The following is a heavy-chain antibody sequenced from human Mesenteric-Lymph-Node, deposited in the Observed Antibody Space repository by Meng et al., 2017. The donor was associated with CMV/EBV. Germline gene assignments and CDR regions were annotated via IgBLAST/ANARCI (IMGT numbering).Heavy chain of an antibody. CDR3: ARDPGWGVPATIPSYFDF. Sequence: WLRQAPGHGLEWMGVINPSGGSTTYARRFQGRVTMTSDTSTSTVYMDLSSLRSDDTAVYYCARDPGWGVPATIPSYFDFWGQGTLVTVSS. J-gene: IGHJ4*02. D-gene: IGHD2-2*02. CDR2: INPSGGST. V-gene: IGHV1-46*01.